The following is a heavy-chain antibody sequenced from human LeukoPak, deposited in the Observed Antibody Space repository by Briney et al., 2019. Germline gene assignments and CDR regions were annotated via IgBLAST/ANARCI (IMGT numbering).Heavy chain of an antibody. D-gene: IGHD6-13*01. V-gene: IGHV2-5*01. CDR1: GFSLSTSGVG. CDR3: ARNVAAAGTSGAFDI. J-gene: IGHJ3*02. Sequence: SGPTLVNPTQTLTLTCTFSGFSLSTSGVGVGWIRQPPGKALEWLAFIYWNDDKRYSPSLKSRLSITTDTSKNQVVLTMTNMDPVDTATYYCARNVAAAGTSGAFDIWGQGTMVTVSS. CDR2: IYWNDDK.